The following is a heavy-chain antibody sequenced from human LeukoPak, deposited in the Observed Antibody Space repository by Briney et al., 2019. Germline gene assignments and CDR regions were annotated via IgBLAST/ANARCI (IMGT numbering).Heavy chain of an antibody. CDR2: VYYSGST. Sequence: SETLSLTCTVSGGSISPYYWSWIRQPPGKGLEWIGYVYYSGSTNYNPSLKSRVTISVDMSKNQVSLKLTSVSAADTAMYYCAKLHTGFDYVPYYGMDVWGQGTTVSVSS. J-gene: IGHJ6*02. CDR3: AKLHTGFDYVPYYGMDV. D-gene: IGHD5-12*01. V-gene: IGHV4-59*08. CDR1: GGSISPYY.